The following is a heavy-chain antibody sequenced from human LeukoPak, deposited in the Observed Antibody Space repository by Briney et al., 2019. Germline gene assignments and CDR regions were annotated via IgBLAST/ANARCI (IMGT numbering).Heavy chain of an antibody. J-gene: IGHJ4*02. Sequence: GGSLRLSCAASGFTFSHYAMTWVRQAPGKWLEWVSSSGSTTDYSDSVKGRFTISRDNSKNTLYLQMNSLRADDTAVYYCTRDSSYGDYSTAFDYWGQGALVTVSS. CDR2: SGSTT. CDR1: GFTFSHYA. V-gene: IGHV3-23*01. CDR3: TRDSSYGDYSTAFDY. D-gene: IGHD4-17*01.